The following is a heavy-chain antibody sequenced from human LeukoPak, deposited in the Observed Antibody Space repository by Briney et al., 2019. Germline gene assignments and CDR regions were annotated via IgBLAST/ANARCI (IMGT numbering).Heavy chain of an antibody. CDR2: IIPIFGTA. Sequence: SVKVSCKASGGTFSSYAISWVRQAPGQGLECMGGIIPIFGTANYAQKFQGRVTITADESTSTAYMELSSLRSEDMVVKQWAAYDIVVVVAATHLNYYYYYMDIWGKGTTVTISS. V-gene: IGHV1-69*13. CDR1: GGTFSSYA. CDR3: AAYDIVVVVAATHLNYYYYYMDI. D-gene: IGHD2-15*01. J-gene: IGHJ6*03.